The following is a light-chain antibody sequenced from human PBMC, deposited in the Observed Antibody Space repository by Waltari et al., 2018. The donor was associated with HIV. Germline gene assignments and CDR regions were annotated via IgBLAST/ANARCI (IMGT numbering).Light chain of an antibody. CDR2: GVI. Sequence: HSALTQPASVSAFPGPSITISCTGTSSVFGISNYVSWYQQHPCNAPIVLISGVISRTAEVYSRFAGSKSGKTASLTISGLQPEDEADYYCTSYTSNDTLLFGGGTKVTVL. CDR1: SSVFGISNY. J-gene: IGLJ2*01. CDR3: TSYTSNDTLL. V-gene: IGLV2-14*01.